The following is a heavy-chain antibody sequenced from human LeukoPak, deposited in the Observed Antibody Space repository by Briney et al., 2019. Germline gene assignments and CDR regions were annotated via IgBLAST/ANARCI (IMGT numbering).Heavy chain of an antibody. Sequence: PGRSLRLSCAASGFTFSSYAMNWVRQAPGKGLEWVAVISYDGRNKYYADSVKGRFTISRDNSRNTLYLQMNRLRAEDTAMYYCARGGRGCSGGSCSTWGYFDCWGQGTLVTVSS. V-gene: IGHV3-30*04. D-gene: IGHD2-15*01. CDR1: GFTFSSYA. CDR3: ARGGRGCSGGSCSTWGYFDC. CDR2: ISYDGRNK. J-gene: IGHJ4*02.